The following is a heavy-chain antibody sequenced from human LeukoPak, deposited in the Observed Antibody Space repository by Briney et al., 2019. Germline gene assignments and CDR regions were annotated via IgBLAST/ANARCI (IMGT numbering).Heavy chain of an antibody. D-gene: IGHD3-10*01. CDR3: ARMGYYYGSGSPRVYYYGMDV. V-gene: IGHV4-30-2*01. CDR2: IYHSGST. J-gene: IGHJ6*02. CDR1: GGSISSGGYS. Sequence: SQTLSLTRAVSGGSISSGGYSWSWIRQPPGKGLEWIGYIYHSGSTYYNPSLKSRVTISVDRSKNQFSLKLSSVTAADTAVYYCARMGYYYGSGSPRVYYYGMDVWGQGTTVTVSS.